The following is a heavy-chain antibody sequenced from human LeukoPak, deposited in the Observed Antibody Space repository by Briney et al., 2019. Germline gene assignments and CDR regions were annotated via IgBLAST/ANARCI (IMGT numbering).Heavy chain of an antibody. CDR1: GGSFSGYY. Sequence: SETLSLTCAVYGGSFSGYYWSWIRQPPGKGLEWIGEINHSGSTNYNPSLKSRVTISVDTSKNQFSLKLSSVTAADTAVYYCARVQGHIAARPKNWFDPWGQGTLVTVSS. CDR3: ARVQGHIAARPKNWFDP. V-gene: IGHV4-34*01. D-gene: IGHD6-6*01. CDR2: INHSGST. J-gene: IGHJ5*02.